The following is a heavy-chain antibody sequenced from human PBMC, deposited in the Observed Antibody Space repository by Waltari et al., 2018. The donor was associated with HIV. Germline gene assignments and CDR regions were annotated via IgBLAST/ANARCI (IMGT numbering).Heavy chain of an antibody. D-gene: IGHD6-19*01. V-gene: IGHV3-33*01. Sequence: QVQLVESGGGVVQPGRSLRLSCAASGFSFTSFGLHWFRPAPGKGLEWVAVIWSHGRNQYYADSVKGRFTISRDNSKNTLFLQMNSLRVGDTAVYYCARVSYSSGWFEDYWGQGTLVTVSS. J-gene: IGHJ4*02. CDR1: GFSFTSFG. CDR3: ARVSYSSGWFEDY. CDR2: IWSHGRNQ.